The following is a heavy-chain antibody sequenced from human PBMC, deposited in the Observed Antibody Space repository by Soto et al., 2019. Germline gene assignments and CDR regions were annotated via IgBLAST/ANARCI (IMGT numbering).Heavy chain of an antibody. Sequence: SETLSLTCTVSGGSISSYYWSWIRQPPGKGLEWIGYIYYSGSTNYNPSLKSRVTISVDTSKNQFSLKLSSVTAADTAVYYCARVLVVAARFDPWGQGTLVTVSS. D-gene: IGHD2-15*01. J-gene: IGHJ5*02. V-gene: IGHV4-59*01. CDR2: IYYSGST. CDR3: ARVLVVAARFDP. CDR1: GGSISSYY.